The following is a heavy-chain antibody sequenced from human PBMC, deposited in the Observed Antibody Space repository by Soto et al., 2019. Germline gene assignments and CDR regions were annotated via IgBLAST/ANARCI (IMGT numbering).Heavy chain of an antibody. CDR3: AKNDFGDYYYYMDV. Sequence: EVQLLESGGGLIQPGGSLRLSCAASGLTFSSDAMTWVRQAPGKGLEWVAGISGSGNTKYNADSVKGSFTISRDNSKNTLFLQMTSLRAEDTALYYCAKNDFGDYYYYMDVWGKGATVTVSS. D-gene: IGHD4-17*01. CDR1: GLTFSSDA. J-gene: IGHJ6*03. CDR2: ISGSGNTK. V-gene: IGHV3-23*01.